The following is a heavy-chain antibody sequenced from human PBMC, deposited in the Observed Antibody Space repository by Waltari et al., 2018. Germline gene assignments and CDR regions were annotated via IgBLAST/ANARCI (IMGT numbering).Heavy chain of an antibody. CDR1: GGSISSSSYY. J-gene: IGHJ4*02. CDR3: ARARLWGYCSGGSCYDY. D-gene: IGHD2-15*01. CDR2: IYYSGST. Sequence: QLQLQESGPGLVKPSETLSLTCTVSGGSISSSSYYWGWIRQPPGKGLEWIGSIYYSGSTYYNPSLKSRVTISVDTSKNQFSLKLSSVTAADTAVYYCARARLWGYCSGGSCYDYWGQGTLVTVSS. V-gene: IGHV4-39*07.